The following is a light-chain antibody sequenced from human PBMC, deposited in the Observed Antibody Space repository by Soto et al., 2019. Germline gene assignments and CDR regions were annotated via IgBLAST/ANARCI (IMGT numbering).Light chain of an antibody. V-gene: IGKV2D-29*02. CDR1: QSLLSSGGETY. CDR3: MQSTQLPLT. J-gene: IGKJ5*01. Sequence: DIVMSQTPLSLSVTPGQPVSISCRSSQSLLSSGGETYLFWYLQRPGQSPQLLIYEVSNRISAVPDRFSGSMSGTDCTLKSSRVEAEDAGVYYCMQSTQLPLTFGQGTRLEVK. CDR2: EVS.